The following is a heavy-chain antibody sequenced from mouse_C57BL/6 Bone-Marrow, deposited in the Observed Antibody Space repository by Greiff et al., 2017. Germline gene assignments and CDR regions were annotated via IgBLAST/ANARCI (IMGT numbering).Heavy chain of an antibody. CDR3: ARDPLYYYGSSSFAY. D-gene: IGHD1-1*01. CDR1: GYSITSGYY. V-gene: IGHV3-6*01. Sequence: EVQLQESGPGLVKPSQSLSLTCSVTGYSITSGYYWNWLRQFPGNKLEWMGYISYDGRNNYNPSLKNRISITRDTSKNQFFLKLNSVTTEDTATYYCARDPLYYYGSSSFAYWGQGTLVTVSA. CDR2: ISYDGRN. J-gene: IGHJ3*01.